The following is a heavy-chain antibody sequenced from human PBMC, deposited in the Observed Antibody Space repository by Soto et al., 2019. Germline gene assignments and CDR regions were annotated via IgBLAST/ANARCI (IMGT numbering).Heavy chain of an antibody. V-gene: IGHV3-53*01. CDR2: IYSGGST. D-gene: IGHD6-13*01. CDR3: ARDLAAAGTVSYY. Sequence: GGSLRLSCEVSGFSVTANYMSWVRQAPGKGLEWVSVIYSGGSTYYIDSVKGRFSISRDISKNTLYLQMNSLRAEDTAVYYCARDLAAAGTVSYYWGQGTLVTVSS. J-gene: IGHJ4*02. CDR1: GFSVTANY.